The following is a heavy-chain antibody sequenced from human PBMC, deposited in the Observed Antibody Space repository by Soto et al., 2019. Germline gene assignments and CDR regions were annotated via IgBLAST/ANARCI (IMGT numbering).Heavy chain of an antibody. J-gene: IGHJ6*02. Sequence: VKVSCKSAGDTFTDHGIRWVRLAAGEGVEWMGWISAYNGNTNYARKVRGRVTMTTDTSTRTAYMELRSLRSDEKAVYYCASEHSPLGPNSYYYHRMDVWAQAITLTTSS. CDR3: ASEHSPLGPNSYYYHRMDV. V-gene: IGHV1-18*01. CDR1: GDTFTDHG. CDR2: ISAYNGNT. D-gene: IGHD3-16*01.